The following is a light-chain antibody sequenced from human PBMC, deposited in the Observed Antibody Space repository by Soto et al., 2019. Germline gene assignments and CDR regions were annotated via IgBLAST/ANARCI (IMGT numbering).Light chain of an antibody. J-gene: IGLJ1*01. V-gene: IGLV1-44*01. Sequence: QSVLTQPPSASGTPGQRVTISCSGSSSNIGSNTVNWYQQLPGTAPKLLIYSYNQRPSGVPDRFSGSKSGTSASLAISGLQSEDEADYYCAAWDDRLTGYVFGTGTKLTVL. CDR2: SYN. CDR1: SSNIGSNT. CDR3: AAWDDRLTGYV.